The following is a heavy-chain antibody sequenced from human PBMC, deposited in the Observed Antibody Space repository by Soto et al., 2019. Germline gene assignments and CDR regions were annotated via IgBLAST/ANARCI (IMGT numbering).Heavy chain of an antibody. D-gene: IGHD3-22*01. Sequence: GGSLRLSCAASGFTFSSYSMNWVRQAPGKGLEWVSSISCSTSYIYYADSVKGRFTISRDNAKNSLYLQMNSLRAEDTAVYYCARVVDYCDPYYYYGMDVWGQGTTVTVS. CDR2: ISCSTSYI. CDR3: ARVVDYCDPYYYYGMDV. V-gene: IGHV3-21*01. J-gene: IGHJ6*02. CDR1: GFTFSSYS.